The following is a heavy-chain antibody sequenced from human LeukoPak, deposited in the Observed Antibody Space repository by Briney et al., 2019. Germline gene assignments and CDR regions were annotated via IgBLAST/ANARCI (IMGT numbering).Heavy chain of an antibody. CDR3: ARLLHPDQGSSDY. Sequence: SVKVSCKAPGGTFSSYAISWVRQAPGQGLEWMGGIIPIFGTANYAQKFQGRVTITADESTSTAYMELSSLRSEDTAVYYCARLLHPDQGSSDYWGQGTLVTVSS. J-gene: IGHJ4*02. D-gene: IGHD2/OR15-2a*01. V-gene: IGHV1-69*13. CDR2: IIPIFGTA. CDR1: GGTFSSYA.